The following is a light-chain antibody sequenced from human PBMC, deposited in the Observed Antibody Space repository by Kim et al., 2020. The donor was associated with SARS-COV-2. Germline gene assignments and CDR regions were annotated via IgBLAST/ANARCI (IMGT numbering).Light chain of an antibody. Sequence: SPGERATLSCRARQSVSSNLAWYQQKPGQAPRLLIYGASTRATGIPARFSGSGSGTDFTLTINSLQSEDFAVYYCQQYNNWPPLTFGGGTKVDIK. CDR3: QQYNNWPPLT. CDR1: QSVSSN. J-gene: IGKJ4*01. CDR2: GAS. V-gene: IGKV3-15*01.